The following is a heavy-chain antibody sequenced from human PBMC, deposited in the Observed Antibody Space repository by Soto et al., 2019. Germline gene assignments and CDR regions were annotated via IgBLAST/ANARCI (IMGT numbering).Heavy chain of an antibody. CDR2: IYHSGST. V-gene: IGHV4-30-2*01. J-gene: IGHJ4*02. Sequence: TLSLTCAVPGGSISSGGYSWSLIRQPPGKGLEWIGYIYHSGSTYYNPSLKSRVTISVDRSKNQFSLKLSSVTAADTAVYYCARGQVVAAQHWGQGTLVTVSS. CDR3: ARGQVVAAQH. D-gene: IGHD2-15*01. CDR1: GGSISSGGYS.